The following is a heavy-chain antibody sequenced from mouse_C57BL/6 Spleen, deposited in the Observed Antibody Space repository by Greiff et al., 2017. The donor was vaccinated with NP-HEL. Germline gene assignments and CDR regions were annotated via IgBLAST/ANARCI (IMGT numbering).Heavy chain of an antibody. CDR2: ISSGGSYT. D-gene: IGHD1-1*01. J-gene: IGHJ4*01. Sequence: EVQRVESGGDLVKPGGSLKLSCAASGFTFSSYGMSWVRQTPDKRLEWVATISSGGSYTYYPDSVKGRFTISRDNAKNTLYLQVSSLKSEDTAMYYCARQGLYGSSYVDAMDYWGQGASVTVSS. V-gene: IGHV5-6*01. CDR3: ARQGLYGSSYVDAMDY. CDR1: GFTFSSYG.